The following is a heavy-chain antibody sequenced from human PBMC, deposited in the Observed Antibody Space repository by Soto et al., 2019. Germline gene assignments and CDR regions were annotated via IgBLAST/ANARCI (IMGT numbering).Heavy chain of an antibody. CDR3: TRPHYDFWGGYSYYYGMDV. J-gene: IGHJ6*02. Sequence: PGGSLRLSCAASGFTFSGSAMHWVRQASGKGLEWVGRIRSKANSYATAYAASVKGRFTISRDDSKNTAYLQMNSLKTEDTAVYYCTRPHYDFWGGYSYYYGMDVWGQGTTVTVSS. CDR2: IRSKANSYAT. V-gene: IGHV3-73*01. CDR1: GFTFSGSA. D-gene: IGHD3-3*01.